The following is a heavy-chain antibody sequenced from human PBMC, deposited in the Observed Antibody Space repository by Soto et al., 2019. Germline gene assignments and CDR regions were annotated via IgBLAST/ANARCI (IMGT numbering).Heavy chain of an antibody. D-gene: IGHD1-7*01. CDR2: IIPIFGTA. CDR1: GGTFSSYA. V-gene: IGHV1-69*13. Sequence: SVKVSCKASGGTFSSYAISWVRQAPGQGLEWMGGIIPIFGTANYAQKFQGRVTITADESTSTAYMELSSLRSEDTAVYYCASRNSPSRYYFDYWGQGTLVTVSS. J-gene: IGHJ4*02. CDR3: ASRNSPSRYYFDY.